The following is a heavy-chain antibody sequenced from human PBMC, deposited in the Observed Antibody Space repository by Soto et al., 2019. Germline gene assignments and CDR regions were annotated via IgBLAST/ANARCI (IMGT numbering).Heavy chain of an antibody. V-gene: IGHV1-69*01. Sequence: QVQLVQSGAEVKKPGSSVKVSCKASGGTFSSYSISWVRQAPEQGLEWMGGIIPIFGTANYAQKFQGRVTITADESTRIVYMELSSLGSEDTAVYYCARETGGDCSGGSCLFDYWGQGTLVTVSS. CDR1: GGTFSSYS. J-gene: IGHJ4*02. CDR2: IIPIFGTA. D-gene: IGHD2-15*01. CDR3: ARETGGDCSGGSCLFDY.